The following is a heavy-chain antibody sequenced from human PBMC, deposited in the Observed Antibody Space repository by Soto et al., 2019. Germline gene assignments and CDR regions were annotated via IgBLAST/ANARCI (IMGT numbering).Heavy chain of an antibody. CDR2: IDPSDSYT. V-gene: IGHV5-10-1*01. D-gene: IGHD2-15*01. J-gene: IGHJ5*02. CDR1: GYSFSSYW. Sequence: GESLKISCKGSGYSFSSYWSNWVRQMPGKGLEWMGRIDPSDSYTNYNPSFQGHVTISADKSLSTAYLQWSSLKASDTAIYYCARGGQQVVHTWVDPWGQGTLVTVSS. CDR3: ARGGQQVVHTWVDP.